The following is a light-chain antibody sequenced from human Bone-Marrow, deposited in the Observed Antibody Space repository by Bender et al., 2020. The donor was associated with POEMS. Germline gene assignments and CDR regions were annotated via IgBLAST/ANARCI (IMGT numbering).Light chain of an antibody. CDR2: DVS. CDR3: SSYTSTSARV. J-gene: IGLJ3*02. Sequence: QSALTQPRSVPGSPGQSVTISCTGTSRDVGGYKYVSWYQHQPGKAPKLMIYDVSNRPSGVSNRFSGSKSGNTASLTISGLQAEDEADYYCSSYTSTSARVFGGGTKVTVL. CDR1: SRDVGGYKY. V-gene: IGLV2-14*03.